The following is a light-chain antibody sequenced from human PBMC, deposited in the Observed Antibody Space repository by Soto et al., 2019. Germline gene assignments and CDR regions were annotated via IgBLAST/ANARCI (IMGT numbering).Light chain of an antibody. CDR2: GAS. CDR3: QQYNSWPRT. Sequence: EIVMTQSPATLSVSPGERATLSCRASQIISSNLAWYQQKPGQAPRLLIYGASTRATGIPASFSGSGSGTEFTLTISSLQSEDFAVYYCQQYNSWPRTFGQGTKVDIK. V-gene: IGKV3-15*01. J-gene: IGKJ1*01. CDR1: QIISSN.